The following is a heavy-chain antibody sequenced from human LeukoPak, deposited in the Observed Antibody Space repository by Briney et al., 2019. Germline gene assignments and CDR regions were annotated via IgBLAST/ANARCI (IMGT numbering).Heavy chain of an antibody. Sequence: SETLSLTCAVYGGSFSGYYLSWIRQPPGKGLEWIGEINHSGSTNYNPSLKSRGTISVDTSKKQFSLKLSSVTAADTDVYYCARGGAPRFIYGDSPYTWFDPWGQGNLVTVSS. J-gene: IGHJ5*02. CDR3: ARGGAPRFIYGDSPYTWFDP. CDR2: INHSGST. D-gene: IGHD4-17*01. V-gene: IGHV4-34*01. CDR1: GGSFSGYY.